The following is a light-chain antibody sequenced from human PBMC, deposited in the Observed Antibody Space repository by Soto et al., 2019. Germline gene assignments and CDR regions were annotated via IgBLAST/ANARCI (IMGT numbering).Light chain of an antibody. CDR3: QQYGISPRT. CDR1: QSVSSNS. Sequence: SGLTQSPGTLSLSPGERATLSCRTSQSVSSNSLAWYQQKPGQAPRLFIYGASTRATGIPDRFSGSGSGADFTLTISRLEPEDFAVYYCQQYGISPRTFGQGTKVDNK. J-gene: IGKJ1*01. CDR2: GAS. V-gene: IGKV3-20*01.